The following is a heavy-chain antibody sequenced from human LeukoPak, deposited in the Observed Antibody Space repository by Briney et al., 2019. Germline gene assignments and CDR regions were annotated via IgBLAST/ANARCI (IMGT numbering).Heavy chain of an antibody. Sequence: GGSLRLSCAASGFTFSSYGMSWVRQAPGKGLEWVSAISGSGGSTYYADSVKGRFTISRDNSKNTLYLQMNSLRAEDTAVYYCAKDSGSAWGFFDYWGQGTLVTVSS. V-gene: IGHV3-23*01. CDR1: GFTFSSYG. CDR3: AKDSGSAWGFFDY. CDR2: ISGSGGST. D-gene: IGHD1-26*01. J-gene: IGHJ4*02.